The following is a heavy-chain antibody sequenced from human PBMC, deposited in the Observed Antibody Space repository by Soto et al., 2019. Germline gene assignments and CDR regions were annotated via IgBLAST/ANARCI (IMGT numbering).Heavy chain of an antibody. Sequence: VQLVESGGGVVQPGRSLRLSCAASGFTFSDYAMHWVRQAPCKGLEWVAIVSHDGRNTHYADSVKGRFTISRDSSKNTVSLEMSSLRAEDTAVYYCAKGGRQWLVTSDFNYWCQGALVTVSS. D-gene: IGHD6-19*01. J-gene: IGHJ4*02. V-gene: IGHV3-30*18. CDR1: GFTFSDYA. CDR2: VSHDGRNT. CDR3: AKGGRQWLVTSDFNY.